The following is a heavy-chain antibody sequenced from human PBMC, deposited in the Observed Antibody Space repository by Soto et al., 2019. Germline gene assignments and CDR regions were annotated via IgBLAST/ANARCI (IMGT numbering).Heavy chain of an antibody. D-gene: IGHD2-2*01. J-gene: IGHJ4*02. Sequence: GGSLRLSCATSGFTFSINALSWVRQAPGKGLEWVSAISANGQGIYYADSVRGRFSISRDNSRNTVFLHMDSLRAEDTAVYYCAKDRDYPRDQFHYWGQGTLVTVSS. CDR2: ISANGQGI. CDR3: AKDRDYPRDQFHY. V-gene: IGHV3-23*01. CDR1: GFTFSINA.